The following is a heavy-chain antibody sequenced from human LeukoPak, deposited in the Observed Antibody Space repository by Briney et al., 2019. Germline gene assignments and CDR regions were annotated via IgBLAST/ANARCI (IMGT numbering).Heavy chain of an antibody. CDR3: ASHYYYDSSGYYWGY. V-gene: IGHV4-30-2*01. CDR1: GGSISSGGYS. CDR2: IYHSGST. D-gene: IGHD3-22*01. Sequence: SETLSLTCAVSGGSISSGGYSWSWIRQPPGKGLEWIGYIYHSGSTYYNPSLKSRVTISVDRSKNQFSLKLSSVTAAATAVYYCASHYYYDSSGYYWGYWGQGTLVTVSS. J-gene: IGHJ4*02.